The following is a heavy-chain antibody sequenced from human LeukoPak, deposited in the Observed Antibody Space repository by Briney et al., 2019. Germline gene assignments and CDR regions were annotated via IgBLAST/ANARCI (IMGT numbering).Heavy chain of an antibody. CDR3: ARVSPARSIASNY. J-gene: IGHJ4*02. CDR1: GGSISSGGYY. Sequence: SQTLSLTCTVSGGSISSGGYYWSWIRQHPGRGLEWIGYIYYSGSTYYNPSLKSRVTISVDTSKNQFSLKLSSVTAADTAVYYCARVSPARSIASNYWGQGTLVTVSS. CDR2: IYYSGST. V-gene: IGHV4-31*03. D-gene: IGHD5/OR15-5a*01.